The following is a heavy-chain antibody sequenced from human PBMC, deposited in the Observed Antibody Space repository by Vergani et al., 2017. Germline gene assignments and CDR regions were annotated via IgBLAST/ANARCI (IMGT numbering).Heavy chain of an antibody. V-gene: IGHV3-23*01. D-gene: IGHD5-12*01. Sequence: EVKLWESGGDLVQPGGSLRLSCAASGFTFNHYAMNWVRQAPGKGLEWVSGISGSGGRTYYAGSVKGRFTISRDSSKNTLYLQMNSLSAGDTAVYYCAKANPRNSGYDYLYDYHAMDVWGQGTTVTVSS. CDR3: AKANPRNSGYDYLYDYHAMDV. CDR2: ISGSGGRT. J-gene: IGHJ6*02. CDR1: GFTFNHYA.